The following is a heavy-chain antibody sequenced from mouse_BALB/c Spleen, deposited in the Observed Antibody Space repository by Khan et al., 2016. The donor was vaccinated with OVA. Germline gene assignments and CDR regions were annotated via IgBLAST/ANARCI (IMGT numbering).Heavy chain of an antibody. CDR2: ISYSGST. Sequence: EVKLLESGPGLVKPSQSLSLTCTVTGYSITSDYAWNWIRPFPGNKLEWMGYISYSGSTNYHPALKSRISITRDTSKNQFFLQLNSVTTEDTATYYCARDGSRYNEAMDYWGQGTSVTVSA. D-gene: IGHD2-3*01. CDR3: ARDGSRYNEAMDY. J-gene: IGHJ4*01. CDR1: GYSITSDYA. V-gene: IGHV3-2*02.